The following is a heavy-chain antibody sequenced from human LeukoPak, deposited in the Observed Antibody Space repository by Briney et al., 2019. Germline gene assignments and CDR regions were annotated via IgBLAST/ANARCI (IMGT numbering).Heavy chain of an antibody. CDR2: IYTSGST. CDR1: GGSISSGSYY. Sequence: PSETLSLTCTVSGGSISSGSYYWSWIRQPAGKGLEWIGRIYTSGSTNYNPSLKSRVTISVDTSKNQFSLKLSSVTAADTAVYYCARARNSGWYPDLGYWGQGTLVTVSS. D-gene: IGHD6-19*01. V-gene: IGHV4-61*02. CDR3: ARARNSGWYPDLGY. J-gene: IGHJ4*02.